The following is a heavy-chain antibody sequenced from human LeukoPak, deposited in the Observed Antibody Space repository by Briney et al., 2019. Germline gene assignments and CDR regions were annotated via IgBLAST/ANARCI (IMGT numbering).Heavy chain of an antibody. J-gene: IGHJ4*02. Sequence: GESLKISCKGSGYSFTSYWIGWVRQMPGKGLEWMGIIYPGDSDTRYSPSFQGQVTISADKSISTAYLQWSSLKASDTAMYYCASTTPDYYGSGSPMGYFDYWGQGTLVIVSS. CDR3: ASTTPDYYGSGSPMGYFDY. CDR2: IYPGDSDT. V-gene: IGHV5-51*01. CDR1: GYSFTSYW. D-gene: IGHD3-10*01.